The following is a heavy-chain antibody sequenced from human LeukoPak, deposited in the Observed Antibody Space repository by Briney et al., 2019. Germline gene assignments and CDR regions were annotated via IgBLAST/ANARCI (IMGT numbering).Heavy chain of an antibody. CDR2: ISYSGST. Sequence: SETLSLTCTVSGASISSFYWSWIRQPPGKGQEWIGYISYSGSTNFNPSLKSRVTISVDTSKSQLSLKLNSVTAADTAVYFCARGKYSSSWSFFESWGQGTLVTVSS. D-gene: IGHD6-13*01. V-gene: IGHV4-59*01. J-gene: IGHJ4*02. CDR3: ARGKYSSSWSFFES. CDR1: GASISSFY.